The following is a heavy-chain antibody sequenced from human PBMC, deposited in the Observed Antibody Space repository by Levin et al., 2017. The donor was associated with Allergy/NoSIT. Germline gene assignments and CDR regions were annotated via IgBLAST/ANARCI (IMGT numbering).Heavy chain of an antibody. D-gene: IGHD3-16*01. CDR1: GGSFTSHY. CDR3: GIYGYAPSRSRYFDV. J-gene: IGHJ2*01. Sequence: SETLSLTCGVSGGSFTSHYWGWIRQPPGKGLEYIGEIDHTGNAYYNPSLKSRVTILLDTSKNEFSLRLTSVAAADTAIYYCGIYGYAPSRSRYFDVWGRGTLVTVSS. CDR2: IDHTGNA. V-gene: IGHV4-34*01.